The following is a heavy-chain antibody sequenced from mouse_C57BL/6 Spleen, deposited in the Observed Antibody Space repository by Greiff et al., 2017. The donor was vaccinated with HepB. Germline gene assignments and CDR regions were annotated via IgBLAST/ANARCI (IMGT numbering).Heavy chain of an antibody. CDR2: IRSKSSNYAT. J-gene: IGHJ3*01. CDR3: VRDGYYGRGFAY. D-gene: IGHD1-1*01. Sequence: EVQLVESGGGLVQPKGSLKLSCAASGFTFNTYAMHWVRQAPGKGLEWVARIRSKSSNYATYYADSVKDRFTISRDDSQSMLYLQMNNLKTEDTAMYYCVRDGYYGRGFAYWGQGTLVTVSA. V-gene: IGHV10-3*01. CDR1: GFTFNTYA.